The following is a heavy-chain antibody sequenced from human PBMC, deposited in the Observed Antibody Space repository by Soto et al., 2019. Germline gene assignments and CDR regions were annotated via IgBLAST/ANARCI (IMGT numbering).Heavy chain of an antibody. CDR3: AKDSQTYGSGYHYYYYYGMDV. CDR1: GFTFSSYG. Sequence: GGSLRLSCAASGFTFSSYGMHWVRQAPGKGLEWVAVISYDGSNKYYADSVKGRFTISRDNSKNTLYLQMNSLRAEDTAVYYCAKDSQTYGSGYHYYYYYGMDVWGQGTTVTVSS. J-gene: IGHJ6*02. V-gene: IGHV3-30*18. D-gene: IGHD3-10*01. CDR2: ISYDGSNK.